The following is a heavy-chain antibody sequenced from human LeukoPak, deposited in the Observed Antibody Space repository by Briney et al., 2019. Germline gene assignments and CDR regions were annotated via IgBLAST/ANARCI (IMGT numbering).Heavy chain of an antibody. D-gene: IGHD3-22*01. V-gene: IGHV3-30-3*01. CDR2: ISYDGSNK. Sequence: PGGSLRLSCAASGFTFSSYAMSWVRQAPGKGLEWVAVISYDGSNKYYADSVKGRFTISRDNSKNTLYLQMNSLRAEDTAVYYCAAPDSSGYYYFDYWGQGTLVTVSS. J-gene: IGHJ4*02. CDR1: GFTFSSYA. CDR3: AAPDSSGYYYFDY.